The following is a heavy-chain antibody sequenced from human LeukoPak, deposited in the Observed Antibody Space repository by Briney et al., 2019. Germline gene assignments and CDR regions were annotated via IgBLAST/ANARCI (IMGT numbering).Heavy chain of an antibody. V-gene: IGHV4-4*02. D-gene: IGHD2-8*01. Sequence: MTSETLSLTCGVSGGSISNINWWSWVRQPPGQGLEWIGEISLTGLTHYNPSLESRVTVSLDKSKNQLSLNLTSVTAADTAVYYCSRENGAFSPFGYWGQGTLVTVSS. CDR2: ISLTGLT. J-gene: IGHJ4*02. CDR3: SRENGAFSPFGY. CDR1: GGSISNINW.